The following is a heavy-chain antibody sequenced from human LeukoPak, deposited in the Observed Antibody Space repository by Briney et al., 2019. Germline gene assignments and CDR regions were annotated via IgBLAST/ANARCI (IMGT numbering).Heavy chain of an antibody. J-gene: IGHJ4*02. D-gene: IGHD1-26*01. CDR2: INWNGGST. V-gene: IGHV3-20*04. CDR1: GFTSGDYD. Sequence: GGSLRLSCAASGFTSGDYDMSWVRQAPGKGLEWVSGINWNGGSTGYADSVKGRFTISRDNAKNSLYLQMNSLRAEDTALYYCAREQMSGSYSHFDYWGQGTLVTVSS. CDR3: AREQMSGSYSHFDY.